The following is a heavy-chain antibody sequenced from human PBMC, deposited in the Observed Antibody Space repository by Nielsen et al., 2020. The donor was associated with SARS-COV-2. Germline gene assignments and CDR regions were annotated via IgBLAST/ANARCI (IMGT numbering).Heavy chain of an antibody. J-gene: IGHJ6*02. D-gene: IGHD6-13*01. CDR1: GFTFSSYE. Sequence: GESLKISCAASGFTFSSYEMNWVRQAPGKGLEWVSYISSSGSTIYYADSVKGRFTISRDNAKNSLYLQMNSLRAEDTAVYYCARALMYSSSWFNYYYYYGMDVWGQGTTVTVSS. CDR2: ISSSGSTI. CDR3: ARALMYSSSWFNYYYYYGMDV. V-gene: IGHV3-48*03.